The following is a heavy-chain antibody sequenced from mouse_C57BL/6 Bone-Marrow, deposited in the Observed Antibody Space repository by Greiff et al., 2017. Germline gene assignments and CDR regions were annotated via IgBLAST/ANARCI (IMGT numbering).Heavy chain of an antibody. Sequence: VQLQQPGAELVKPGASVKLSCKASGYTFTSYWMQWVKQRPGQGLEWIGEIDPSVSYTNYNQKFKGKATLTVDTSSSTAYMQLSSLTSEDSAVYYCARLRGRAQATFAYWGQGTLVTVSA. J-gene: IGHJ3*01. D-gene: IGHD3-2*02. V-gene: IGHV1-50*01. CDR1: GYTFTSYW. CDR2: IDPSVSYT. CDR3: ARLRGRAQATFAY.